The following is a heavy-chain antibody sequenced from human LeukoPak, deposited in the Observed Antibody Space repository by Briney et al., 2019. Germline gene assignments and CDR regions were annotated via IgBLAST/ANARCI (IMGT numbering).Heavy chain of an antibody. V-gene: IGHV3-21*01. J-gene: IGHJ4*02. CDR3: ARDYCSSTSCYRDFDY. Sequence: GGSLRLSCAAPGFTFSSYSMNWVRQAPGKGLEWVSSISSSSSYIYYADSVKGRFTISRDNAKNSLYLQMNSLRAEDTAVYYCARDYCSSTSCYRDFDYWGQGTLVTVSS. D-gene: IGHD2-2*01. CDR1: GFTFSSYS. CDR2: ISSSSSYI.